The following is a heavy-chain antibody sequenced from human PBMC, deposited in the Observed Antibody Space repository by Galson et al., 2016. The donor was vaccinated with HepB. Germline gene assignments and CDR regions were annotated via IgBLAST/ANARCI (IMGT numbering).Heavy chain of an antibody. V-gene: IGHV3-48*03. CDR1: GFDFSTHE. CDR2: ISSSSSTI. J-gene: IGHJ4*02. CDR3: VRPHQGWGTTDY. D-gene: IGHD3-16*01. Sequence: SLRLSCAASGFDFSTHEMNWARQAPGKGLEWISYISSSSSTIYYAASVKGRFTISRDNAKNSLYLQMNSLRAEDTAVYFCVRPHQGWGTTDYWGQGTLVTVSS.